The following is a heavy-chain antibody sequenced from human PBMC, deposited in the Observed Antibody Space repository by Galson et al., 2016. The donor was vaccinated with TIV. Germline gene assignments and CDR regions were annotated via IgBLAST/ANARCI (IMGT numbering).Heavy chain of an antibody. CDR1: GGSVSHTSYY. CDR3: ARTTGAGIAALVLFDF. Sequence: ETLSLTCTVSGGSVSHTSYYWGWIRQPPGKGLEWIGTIYYTGITFYNPSLESRVTVSVDTSKNHFSLKLSSVSAADTAVYYCARTTGAGIAALVLFDFWGQGTLVTVSS. V-gene: IGHV4-39*07. D-gene: IGHD6-13*01. J-gene: IGHJ4*02. CDR2: IYYTGIT.